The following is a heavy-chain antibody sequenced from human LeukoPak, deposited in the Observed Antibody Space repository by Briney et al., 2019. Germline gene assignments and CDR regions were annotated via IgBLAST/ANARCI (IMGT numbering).Heavy chain of an antibody. CDR1: GFTFSPYT. CDR3: ARPYSGSYDY. V-gene: IGHV3-21*01. D-gene: IGHD1-26*01. J-gene: IGHJ4*02. Sequence: GGSLRLSCAASGFTFSPYTMNWVRQAPGKGLEWVSSISSSSSYIYYADSVKGRFTISRDNAKNSLYLQMNSLRAEDTAVYYCARPYSGSYDYWGQGTLVTVSS. CDR2: ISSSSSYI.